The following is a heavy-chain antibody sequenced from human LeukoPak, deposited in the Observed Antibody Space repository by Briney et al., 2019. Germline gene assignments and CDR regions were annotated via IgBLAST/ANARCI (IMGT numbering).Heavy chain of an antibody. CDR2: IYYSGST. CDR3: ARVSTMVRGVGD. V-gene: IGHV4-61*01. Sequence: PSETLSLTCTVSGGSISSSSYYWSWIRQPPGKGLEWIGYIYYSGSTNYNPSLKSGVTIPVDTSKNQFSLKLSSVTAADRAVYYCARVSTMVRGVGDWGQGTLVTVSS. CDR1: GGSISSSSYY. D-gene: IGHD3-10*01. J-gene: IGHJ4*02.